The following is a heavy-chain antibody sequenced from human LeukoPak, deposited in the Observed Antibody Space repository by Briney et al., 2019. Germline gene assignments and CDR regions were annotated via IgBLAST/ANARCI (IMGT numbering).Heavy chain of an antibody. CDR3: AREEVKNDGSDYYYFFDY. J-gene: IGHJ4*02. Sequence: PGGSLRLSCAASGFAFSSYWMHWVRQAPGKGLVWVSRINSDGSSTPYADSVKGRFTISRDNAKNTLYLQMNSLRAEDTAVYYCAREEVKNDGSDYYYFFDYWGQGTLVTVSS. CDR1: GFAFSSYW. V-gene: IGHV3-74*01. D-gene: IGHD3-22*01. CDR2: INSDGSST.